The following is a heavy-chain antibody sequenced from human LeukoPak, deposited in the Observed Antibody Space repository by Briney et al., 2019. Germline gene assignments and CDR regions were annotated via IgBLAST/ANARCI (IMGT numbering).Heavy chain of an antibody. J-gene: IGHJ3*02. CDR2: INQVGSVK. CDR1: GFTFSDFW. V-gene: IGHV3-7*01. Sequence: GGSLRLSCATSGFTFSDFWMSWVRQAPGKGLEWVANINQVGSVKNFVDSMKGRFTISRDNAKNSLYLEMNSLRAEDTAVYYCAREGRPNAFDIWGQGTMVTVSS. CDR3: AREGRPNAFDI.